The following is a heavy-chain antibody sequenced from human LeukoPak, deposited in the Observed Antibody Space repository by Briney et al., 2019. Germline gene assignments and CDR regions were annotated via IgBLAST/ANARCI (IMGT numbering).Heavy chain of an antibody. CDR2: INHSGST. D-gene: IGHD6-13*01. Sequence: PSGTLSLTCAVYGGSFSGYYWSWIRQPPGKGLEWIGEINHSGSTNYNPSLKSRVTISVDTSKNQFSLKLSSVTAADTAVYYCARKAKPSSSWYVKTRYYFDYWGQGTLVTVSS. CDR1: GGSFSGYY. J-gene: IGHJ4*02. V-gene: IGHV4-34*01. CDR3: ARKAKPSSSWYVKTRYYFDY.